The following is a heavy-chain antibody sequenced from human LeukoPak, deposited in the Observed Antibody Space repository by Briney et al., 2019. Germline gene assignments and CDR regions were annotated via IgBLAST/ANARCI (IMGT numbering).Heavy chain of an antibody. CDR1: GYTFTGYH. CDR2: INPNSGGT. CDR3: VPAERITSGSGTYSLYYFDY. J-gene: IGHJ4*02. V-gene: IGHV1-2*02. Sequence: ASVKVSCKTSGYTFTGYHIHWVRVAPGEGLEWMGWINPNSGGTNYAQRFQGRVTMTRDTSLSTAHVELSRLTSDDTAVYYCVPAERITSGSGTYSLYYFDYWGQGTLVTVSS. D-gene: IGHD3-10*01.